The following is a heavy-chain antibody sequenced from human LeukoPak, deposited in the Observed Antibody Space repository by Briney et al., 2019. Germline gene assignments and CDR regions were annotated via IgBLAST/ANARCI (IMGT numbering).Heavy chain of an antibody. CDR2: ISFSVNTK. V-gene: IGHV3-48*04. CDR3: ARGAYSSGWAYFDH. J-gene: IGHJ4*02. CDR1: GFTFSDYS. Sequence: GGSLRLSCAASGFTFSDYSMNWVRQAPGKGLEWVSYISFSVNTKYYGDSVKGRFTISSDNAKNSLYLHMDSPRAEDTAVYYCARGAYSSGWAYFDHWGQGTLVTVSS. D-gene: IGHD6-19*01.